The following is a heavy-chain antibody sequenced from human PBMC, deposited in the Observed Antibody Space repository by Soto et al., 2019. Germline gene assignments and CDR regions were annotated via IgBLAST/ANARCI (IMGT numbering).Heavy chain of an antibody. CDR2: INPNSGGT. CDR1: GYTFTGYY. J-gene: IGHJ4*02. Sequence: ASVKVSCKASGYTFTGYYMHWVRQAPGQGLEWMGYINPNSGGTNYAQKFQGRVTMTRDTSISTAYMDLSSLRSDDTAVYYCTRHSTNYDFWSSSYYFDYWGQGTLVTVSS. D-gene: IGHD3-3*01. V-gene: IGHV1-2*02. CDR3: TRHSTNYDFWSSSYYFDY.